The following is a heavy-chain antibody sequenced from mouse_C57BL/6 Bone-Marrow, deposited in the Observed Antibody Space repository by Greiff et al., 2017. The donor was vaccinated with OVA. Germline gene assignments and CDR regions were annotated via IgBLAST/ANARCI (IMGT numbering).Heavy chain of an antibody. Sequence: VQLVESGPELVKPGASVKISCKASGYSFTSYYIHWVKQRPGQGLEWIGWIYPGSGNTKYNEKFKGKATLTADTSSSTAYMQLSSLTSEDSAVYYCAIGNYVFAYWGQGTLVTVSA. J-gene: IGHJ3*01. CDR2: IYPGSGNT. V-gene: IGHV1-66*01. CDR3: AIGNYVFAY. D-gene: IGHD2-1*01. CDR1: GYSFTSYY.